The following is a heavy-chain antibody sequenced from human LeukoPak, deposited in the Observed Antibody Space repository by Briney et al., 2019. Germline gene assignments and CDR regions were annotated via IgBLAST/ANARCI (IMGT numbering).Heavy chain of an antibody. CDR3: ARAVSLMRYFDY. D-gene: IGHD2-8*01. CDR2: IYHSGST. J-gene: IGHJ4*02. V-gene: IGHV4-34*01. Sequence: SETLSLTCAVYGGSFSGYYWSWIRQPPGKGLEWIGEIYHSGSTNYNPSLKSRVTISVDKSKNQFSLKLSSVTAADTAVYYCARAVSLMRYFDYWGQGTLVTVSS. CDR1: GGSFSGYY.